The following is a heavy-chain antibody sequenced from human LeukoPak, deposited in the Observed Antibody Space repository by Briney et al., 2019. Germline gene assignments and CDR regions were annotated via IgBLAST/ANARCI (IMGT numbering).Heavy chain of an antibody. D-gene: IGHD5-24*01. Sequence: GGSLRLSCAVSGFTFSSYAMNWVRQAPGKGLEWVAVIWYDGTKEYDADSVKGRFTISRDNSKNPLYLQMNSLTAEDTAVYYCARDYGDGYNLDYWGQGTLVTVSS. CDR1: GFTFSSYA. V-gene: IGHV3-33*08. J-gene: IGHJ4*02. CDR3: ARDYGDGYNLDY. CDR2: IWYDGTKE.